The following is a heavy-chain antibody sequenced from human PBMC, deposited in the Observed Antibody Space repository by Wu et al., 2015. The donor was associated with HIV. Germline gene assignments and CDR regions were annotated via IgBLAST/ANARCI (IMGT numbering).Heavy chain of an antibody. V-gene: IGHV1-69*01. D-gene: IGHD5-24*01. J-gene: IGHJ5*02. CDR3: AKGVRDGYNPEQFGH. CDR2: IIPLFGTA. Sequence: QVQLVQSGAEVKKPGSSVKVSCKPSGGTFRSYAINWVRQAPGQGLEWMGGIIPLFGTANYAQKFQDRLTIIADESTSTAYMQLSSLRSEDTAVYYCAKGVRDGYNPEQFGHWGQGTLVSVSS. CDR1: GGTFRSYA.